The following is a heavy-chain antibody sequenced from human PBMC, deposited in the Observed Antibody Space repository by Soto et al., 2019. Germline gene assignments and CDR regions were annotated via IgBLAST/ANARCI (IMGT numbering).Heavy chain of an antibody. CDR2: IYTAGGT. CDR3: ARALPVAKGGFDP. CDR1: WFTVSNTY. Sequence: LSLSFAASWFTVSNTYMTWVRQPPGKGLECVSVIYTAGGTNYADSVKGRFIISRDNSKNTLYLQMNSLRAEDTAVYYCARALPVAKGGFDPWGQGTLVTVSS. J-gene: IGHJ5*02. V-gene: IGHV3-53*01. D-gene: IGHD2-2*01.